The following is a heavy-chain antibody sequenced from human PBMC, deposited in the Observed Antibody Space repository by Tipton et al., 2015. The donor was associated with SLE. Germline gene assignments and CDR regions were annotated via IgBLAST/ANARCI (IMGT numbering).Heavy chain of an antibody. D-gene: IGHD6-13*01. CDR1: GFTVSSNY. V-gene: IGHV3-66*02. CDR2: IYSGGST. J-gene: IGHJ4*02. CDR3: ASYSSTFGY. Sequence: GSLRLSCAASGFTVSSNYMNWVRQAPGKGLEWLSIIYSGGSTYYADSVKGRFTISRDNSKNTLYLRMNSLRAEDTAVYYCASYSSTFGYWGQGTLVTVSS.